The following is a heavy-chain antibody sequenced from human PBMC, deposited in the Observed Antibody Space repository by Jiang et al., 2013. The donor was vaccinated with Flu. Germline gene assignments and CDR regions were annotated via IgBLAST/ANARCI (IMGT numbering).Heavy chain of an antibody. V-gene: IGHV4-59*01. Sequence: LLKPSETLSLTCAVYGGSISSYYWSWIRQPPGKGLEWIGYIYYSGSTNYNPSLKSRVTISVDTSKNQFSLKLSSVTAADTAVYYCARDLGSGPDYWGQGTLVTVSS. CDR3: ARDLGSGPDY. J-gene: IGHJ4*02. CDR2: IYYSGST. D-gene: IGHD6-19*01. CDR1: GGSISSYY.